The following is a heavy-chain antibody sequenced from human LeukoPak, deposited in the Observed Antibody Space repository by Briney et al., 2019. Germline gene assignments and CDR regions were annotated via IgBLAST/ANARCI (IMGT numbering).Heavy chain of an antibody. CDR2: MNPNSGNT. J-gene: IGHJ6*03. Sequence: ASVKVSCKASGYTFTSYDINWVRQATGQGLEWMGWMNPNSGNTGYAQKFQGRVTITRNTSISTAYMELSSLRSEDTAVYYCARDRGYSGSWGNYYYYMDVWGKGTTVTISS. D-gene: IGHD1-26*01. CDR1: GYTFTSYD. V-gene: IGHV1-8*03. CDR3: ARDRGYSGSWGNYYYYMDV.